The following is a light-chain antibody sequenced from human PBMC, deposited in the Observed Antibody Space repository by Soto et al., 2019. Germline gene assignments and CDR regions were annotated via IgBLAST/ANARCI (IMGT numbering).Light chain of an antibody. Sequence: ELALTHSTATLSVYSRQRAALSCKASQSVSSYLAWYQQKPGQAPRLLVSGASTRASGIPARVSGSGFGTEFTLTISSLQSDDFAVYYCHKYDSWPRTFGQGTKVDIK. V-gene: IGKV3-15*01. CDR2: GAS. J-gene: IGKJ1*01. CDR3: HKYDSWPRT. CDR1: QSVSSY.